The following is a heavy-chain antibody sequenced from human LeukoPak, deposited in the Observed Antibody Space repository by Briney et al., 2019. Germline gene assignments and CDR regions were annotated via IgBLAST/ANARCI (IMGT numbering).Heavy chain of an antibody. J-gene: IGHJ6*02. D-gene: IGHD2-8*01. CDR3: ARNNAMDV. Sequence: GGSLRLSCAVSGFALSSHWMTWVRQVPGRGPEWVANVNRDGSETYYLDSVKGRFTISKDNAKNSLYLQMNSLRAEDTALYHCARNNAMDVWGQGTTVIVSS. V-gene: IGHV3-7*03. CDR2: VNRDGSET. CDR1: GFALSSHW.